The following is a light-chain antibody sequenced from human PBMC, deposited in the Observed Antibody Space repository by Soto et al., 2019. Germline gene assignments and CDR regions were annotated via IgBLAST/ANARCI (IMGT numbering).Light chain of an antibody. CDR2: GNS. Sequence: QAVLTQPASASGTPGQRLTISCSGSNSNIGSHTVNWYQHVAGTAPKLLIFGNSNRPSGVPDRFSGSKSGTSASLAITGLQAEDEGDYYCQSYDSTLSARYVFGTGTKLTVL. CDR3: QSYDSTLSARYV. CDR1: NSNIGSHT. V-gene: IGLV1-40*01. J-gene: IGLJ1*01.